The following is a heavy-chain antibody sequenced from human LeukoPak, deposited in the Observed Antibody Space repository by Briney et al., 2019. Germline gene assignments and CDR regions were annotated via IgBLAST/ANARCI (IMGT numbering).Heavy chain of an antibody. CDR2: ISSSSSTI. CDR1: GFTFSSYW. CDR3: ATSYGYYNDY. V-gene: IGHV3-48*01. J-gene: IGHJ4*02. D-gene: IGHD5-18*01. Sequence: GGSLRLSCAASGFTFSSYWMSWVRQAPGKGLEWVSYISSSSSTIYYADSVKGRFTISRDNAKNSLYLQMNSLRAEDTAVYYCATSYGYYNDYWGQGTLVTVSS.